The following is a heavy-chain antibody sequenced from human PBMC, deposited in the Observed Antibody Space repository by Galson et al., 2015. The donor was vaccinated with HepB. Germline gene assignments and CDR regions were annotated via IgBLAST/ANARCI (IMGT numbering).Heavy chain of an antibody. V-gene: IGHV6-1*01. J-gene: IGHJ6*02. CDR1: GDSVSSYSAA. D-gene: IGHD3-10*01. CDR3: ASSMVRGYYFYGMDV. Sequence: CAISGDSVSSYSAAWNWIRQSPSGGLEWLGRTYYRSKWSNDYAVSVKGRITISPDTSKNQFSLQLNSVTSEDTAVYYCASSMVRGYYFYGMDVWGQGTTVTVSS. CDR2: TYYRSKWSN.